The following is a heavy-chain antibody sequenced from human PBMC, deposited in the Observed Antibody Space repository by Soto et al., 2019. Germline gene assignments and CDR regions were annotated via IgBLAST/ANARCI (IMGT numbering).Heavy chain of an antibody. CDR2: IIPILGIA. CDR1: GGTFSSYT. Sequence: SVKVSCKASGGTFSSYTISWVRQAPGQGLEWMGRIIPILGIANYAQKFQGRVTITADKSTSTAYMELSSLRSEDTAVYYCASSLYYYDSSGYDAFDIWGQGTMVTVSS. J-gene: IGHJ3*02. CDR3: ASSLYYYDSSGYDAFDI. V-gene: IGHV1-69*02. D-gene: IGHD3-22*01.